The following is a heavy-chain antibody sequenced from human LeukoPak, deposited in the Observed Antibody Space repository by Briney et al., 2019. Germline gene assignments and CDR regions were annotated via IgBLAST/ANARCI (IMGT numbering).Heavy chain of an antibody. Sequence: ASVKVSCKSSGYTFTCYYMYWVRQAPGQGLEWMGIINPSGGSTSYAQKFQGRVTMTRDTPTSTVYMELSSLRSEDTAVYYYARDSGMGRWTADYWGQGTLVTVSS. J-gene: IGHJ4*02. CDR2: INPSGGST. D-gene: IGHD3-10*01. CDR1: GYTFTCYY. CDR3: ARDSGMGRWTADY. V-gene: IGHV1-46*01.